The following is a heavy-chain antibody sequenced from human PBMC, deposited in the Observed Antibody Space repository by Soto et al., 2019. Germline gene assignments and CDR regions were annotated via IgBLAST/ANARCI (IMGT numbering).Heavy chain of an antibody. CDR3: ARGSPWQHLVRFFDY. CDR2: ISGYDGVT. Sequence: ASVKVSCEASGYTFTNYGVSWVRQAPGQGLEWMGWISGYDGVTNYAQKLQGRVTLTADTSTSTAYVELGSLRSDDTAMYYCARGSPWQHLVRFFDYWGQGTLVTV. J-gene: IGHJ4*02. V-gene: IGHV1-18*01. D-gene: IGHD6-13*01. CDR1: GYTFTNYG.